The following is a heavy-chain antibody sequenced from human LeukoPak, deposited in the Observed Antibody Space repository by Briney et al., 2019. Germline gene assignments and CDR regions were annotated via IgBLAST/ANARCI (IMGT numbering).Heavy chain of an antibody. CDR2: INYGGST. CDR1: GGSISSSGYY. D-gene: IGHD3-10*01. J-gene: IGHJ4*02. CDR3: ARESDITMARGAMDY. Sequence: SETLSINCTVSGGSISSSGYYWGWIRQPPGKGLEWIGCINYGGSTYYNPSLKSRVIISVDKTKNQFSLKLSSVTAADTAVYYCARESDITMARGAMDYWGQGTLVTVSS. V-gene: IGHV4-39*07.